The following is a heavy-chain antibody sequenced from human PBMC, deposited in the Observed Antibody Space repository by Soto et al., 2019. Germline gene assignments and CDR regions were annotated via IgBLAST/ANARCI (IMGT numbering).Heavy chain of an antibody. D-gene: IGHD6-13*01. CDR2: IYYSGNT. V-gene: IGHV4-39*01. Sequence: QLQLQESGPGLVKPSETLSLTCTVSGGSISSGYYYWGWIRQPPGKGLEWIGNIYYSGNTYYNASLKSRVTISVDTSKNQFSPKLSSVTAADTAVYYCARHGGAAAQYPRTFDIWGQGTMVTVSS. J-gene: IGHJ3*02. CDR3: ARHGGAAAQYPRTFDI. CDR1: GGSISSGYYY.